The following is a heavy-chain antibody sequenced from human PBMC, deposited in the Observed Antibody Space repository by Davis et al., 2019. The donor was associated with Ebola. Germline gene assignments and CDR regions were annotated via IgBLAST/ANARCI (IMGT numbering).Heavy chain of an antibody. CDR2: IYRDGRT. V-gene: IGHV3-53*01. J-gene: IGHJ6*02. CDR3: VRDCGALCSYYYAMDV. CDR1: GFIVSDKY. D-gene: IGHD2-21*01. Sequence: GGSLRLSCVASGFIVSDKYMSWVRQAPGKGLEWVSVIYRDGRTYYAESVKGRFTISRDNAKSTLYLQMNSLRAEDTAVYYCVRDCGALCSYYYAMDVWGQGATVTVSS.